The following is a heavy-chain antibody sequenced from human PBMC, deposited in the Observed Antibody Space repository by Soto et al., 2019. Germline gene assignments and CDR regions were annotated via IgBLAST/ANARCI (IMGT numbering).Heavy chain of an antibody. Sequence: PSETLSLTCTVSGGSISSYYWSWIRQPPGKGLEWIGYIYYSGSTNYNPSLNSRVTISVDTSKNQFSLKLSSVTAADTAVYYCSRSSFYCRSTSCYVDWFDPWGQGTLVTVSS. CDR1: GGSISSYY. V-gene: IGHV4-59*01. D-gene: IGHD2-2*01. CDR2: IYYSGST. J-gene: IGHJ5*02. CDR3: SRSSFYCRSTSCYVDWFDP.